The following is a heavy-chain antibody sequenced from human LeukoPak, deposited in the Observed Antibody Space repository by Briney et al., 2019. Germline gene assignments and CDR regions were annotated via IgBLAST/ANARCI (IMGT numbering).Heavy chain of an antibody. J-gene: IGHJ4*02. CDR2: INPNSGGT. Sequence: ASVKVSCKASGYTFTGYHMHWVRQAPGQGLEWMGWINPNSGGTNYAQKFQGRVTMTRDTSISTAYMELSRLRSDDTAVYYCARGLYCTNGVCYAPHFDYWGQGTLVTVSS. CDR1: GYTFTGYH. CDR3: ARGLYCTNGVCYAPHFDY. V-gene: IGHV1-2*02. D-gene: IGHD2-8*01.